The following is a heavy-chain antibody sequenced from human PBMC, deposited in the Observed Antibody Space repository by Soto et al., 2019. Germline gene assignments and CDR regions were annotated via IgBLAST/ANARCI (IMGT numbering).Heavy chain of an antibody. CDR1: GFTFSSYW. CDR3: ARVETCSSTSCYSVFDY. J-gene: IGHJ4*02. CDR2: INSDGSST. D-gene: IGHD2-2*01. Sequence: EVQLVESGGGLVQPGGSLRLSCAASGFTFSSYWMHWVRQAPGKGLVWVSRINSDGSSTTYADSVKSRFTISRDNAKNTLYLQMNSLRAEDTAVYYCARVETCSSTSCYSVFDYWGQGTLVTVSS. V-gene: IGHV3-74*03.